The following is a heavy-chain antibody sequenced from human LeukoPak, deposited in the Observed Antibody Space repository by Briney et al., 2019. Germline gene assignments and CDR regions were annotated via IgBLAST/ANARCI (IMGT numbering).Heavy chain of an antibody. J-gene: IGHJ4*02. V-gene: IGHV3-48*04. CDR3: VRGPFNFDNY. CDR1: GFTFSRYS. Sequence: GGSLRLSCAASGFTFSRYSMNWVRQAPGKGLEWVAYMSSSGHKIQYADSVRGRFSISRDDAKNSLYLQMSSLRAEDSAVYYCVRGPFNFDNYWGQGTLVTVSS. CDR2: MSSSGHKI. D-gene: IGHD3-9*01.